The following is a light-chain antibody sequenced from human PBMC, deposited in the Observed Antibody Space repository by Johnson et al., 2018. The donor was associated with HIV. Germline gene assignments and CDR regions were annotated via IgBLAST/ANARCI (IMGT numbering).Light chain of an antibody. V-gene: IGLV1-51*02. CDR1: SYNIGNNY. Sequence: QSVLTQPPSVSAAPGQKVNIYCSGSSYNIGNNYVSWYQQLPRGAPKLLIYENNKRPSGIPDRFSGSKSGTSATLDITGLQSGDEADYYCGTWDSSLSAYVFGNGTKVTVL. J-gene: IGLJ1*01. CDR3: GTWDSSLSAYV. CDR2: ENN.